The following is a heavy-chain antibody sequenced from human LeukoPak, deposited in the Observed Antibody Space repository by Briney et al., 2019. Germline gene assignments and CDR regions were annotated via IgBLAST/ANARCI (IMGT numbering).Heavy chain of an antibody. J-gene: IGHJ4*02. D-gene: IGHD1-26*01. V-gene: IGHV3-7*01. CDR2: MKQEGSEI. CDR1: GFTFSNYW. CDR3: ARDKIVGPTTLDY. Sequence: GGSLRLSCTASGFTFSNYWMSWVRQAPGKGPEWVANMKQEGSEIYYVDSVKGRFTISRDNAKNSVYLEMNNLRAEDTAVYYCARDKIVGPTTLDYWGQGTLVTVSS.